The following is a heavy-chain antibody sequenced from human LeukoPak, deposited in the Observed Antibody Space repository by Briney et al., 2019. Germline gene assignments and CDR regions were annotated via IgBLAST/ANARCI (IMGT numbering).Heavy chain of an antibody. J-gene: IGHJ5*02. Sequence: SETLSLTCTVSGGSISSSSYYWGWIRQSPGKGLEWIGEGSERGGTKFNPSLKGRVTISADTSKNQFSLKLSSVTAADTAVYHCAMNGQSGFSFDPWGRGTLVTVSS. CDR2: GSERGGT. V-gene: IGHV4-39*07. CDR3: AMNGQSGFSFDP. D-gene: IGHD1-26*01. CDR1: GGSISSSSYY.